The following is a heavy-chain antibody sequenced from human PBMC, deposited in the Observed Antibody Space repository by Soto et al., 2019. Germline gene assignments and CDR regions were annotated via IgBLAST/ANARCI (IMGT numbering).Heavy chain of an antibody. V-gene: IGHV4-31*03. J-gene: IGHJ4*02. CDR2: RYYSEST. D-gene: IGHD2-15*01. CDR3: ARTKCSGGSCYSWSLDY. CDR1: GGSTTTGGYY. Sequence: SETLSLTCTVSGGSTTTGGYYWSWIRQLPGKGLEWIGHRYYSESTYYNPSLKSRVSISLDTSKNQFSLKLSFVTAADTAMYYCARTKCSGGSCYSWSLDYWGQGTPVTVSS.